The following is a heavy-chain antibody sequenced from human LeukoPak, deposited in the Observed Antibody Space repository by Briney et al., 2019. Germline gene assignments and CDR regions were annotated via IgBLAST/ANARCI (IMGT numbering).Heavy chain of an antibody. D-gene: IGHD3-9*01. CDR3: GRHPDPYYDIFLV. V-gene: IGHV4-34*01. Sequence: SETLSLTCAVYGGSFSGYYWCWIRQPLRLGPEWIGSMYHCGSIYYHRSLKSRVTISADTSNNNLSLKLSSVTAADTAVYYRGRHPDPYYDIFLVWGKGTTVTVSS. CDR2: MYHCGSI. CDR1: GGSFSGYY. J-gene: IGHJ6*04.